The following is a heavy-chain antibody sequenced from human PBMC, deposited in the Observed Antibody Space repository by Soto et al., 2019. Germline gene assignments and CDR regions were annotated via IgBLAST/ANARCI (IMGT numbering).Heavy chain of an antibody. D-gene: IGHD3-22*01. V-gene: IGHV1-69*13. Sequence: SVKVSCKASGVTFSSYAISWVRQAPGQGLEWVGGIIPRFGTANYAQKFQGRVTITADESTSTAYMELSSLRSEDTAMYYCAKVKYDSSGYYRNFDYWGQGTLVTVSS. CDR3: AKVKYDSSGYYRNFDY. CDR1: GVTFSSYA. J-gene: IGHJ4*02. CDR2: IIPRFGTA.